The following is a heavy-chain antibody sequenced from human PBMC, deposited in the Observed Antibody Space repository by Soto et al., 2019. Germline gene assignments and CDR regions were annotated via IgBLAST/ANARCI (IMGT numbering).Heavy chain of an antibody. CDR3: AREDRDRETGLVPAAIDGMDV. Sequence: QVPLVQSGAEVKKPGSSVKVSCKASGGTFSRYSITWVRQAPGHGLEWIGRIIPIFGIASYAQKFQGRVTITADESTSTAYRELSSLRSDDTAVYYCAREDRDRETGLVPAAIDGMDVWGQGTTVTVSS. J-gene: IGHJ6*02. CDR2: IIPIFGIA. D-gene: IGHD2-2*01. V-gene: IGHV1-69*08. CDR1: GGTFSRYS.